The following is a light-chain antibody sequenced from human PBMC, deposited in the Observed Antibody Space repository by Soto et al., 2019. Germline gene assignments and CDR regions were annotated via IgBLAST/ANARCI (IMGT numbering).Light chain of an antibody. CDR1: QSVRSNY. J-gene: IGKJ4*01. CDR3: HQYCSSPLT. CDR2: DAS. Sequence: EIVLTQSPDTLSLSPGERATLSCRASQSVRSNYLAWYQQKPGQAPRFLIYDASSRATGIPDRFSGSGSGTDFTLTISRLEPEDFAGYYCHQYCSSPLTFGGGTKVEIK. V-gene: IGKV3-20*01.